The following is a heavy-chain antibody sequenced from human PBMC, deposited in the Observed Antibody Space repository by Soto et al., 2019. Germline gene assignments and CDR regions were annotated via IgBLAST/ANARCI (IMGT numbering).Heavy chain of an antibody. CDR3: ARGRAGPVAFDI. CDR1: GQNIKTNYW. J-gene: IGHJ3*02. Sequence: SETLSLTCLVSGQNIKTNYWWAWVRQPPGKGLEWIGEIYHSGSAIYTPSLKNRVTLSLDGSKNEFSLNVNSVTAADTAVYYCARGRAGPVAFDIWGQGTMVT. CDR2: IYHSGSA. V-gene: IGHV4-4*02.